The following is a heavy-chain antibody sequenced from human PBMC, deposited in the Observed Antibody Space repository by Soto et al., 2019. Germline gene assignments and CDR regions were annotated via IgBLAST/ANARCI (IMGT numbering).Heavy chain of an antibody. V-gene: IGHV2-5*01. D-gene: IGHD5-12*01. Sequence: PTLVHPTQTLTLTCTFSGFSFTTAGVAVGWIRQTPGGALEWLTLIYYNDDRRFSSSLKTRLTITGDTSKNQVVLSLTNVDPGDTATYFCAHSDGGYEIIYFDFWGQGIPVTVSS. CDR2: IYYNDDR. CDR1: GFSFTTAGVA. CDR3: AHSDGGYEIIYFDF. J-gene: IGHJ4*02.